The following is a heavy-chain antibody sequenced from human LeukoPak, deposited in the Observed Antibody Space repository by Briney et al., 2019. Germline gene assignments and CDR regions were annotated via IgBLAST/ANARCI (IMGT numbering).Heavy chain of an antibody. J-gene: IGHJ4*02. CDR1: GFTFSTYG. V-gene: IGHV3-48*04. Sequence: GGSLRLSCAASGFTFSTYGMNWVRQAPGKGLEWISYISSDNSIIYYADSVKGRFTISRDNAKNSLHLQMNSLRAEDTAVYYCTSLGFDPDYWGQGTLVSVSS. CDR3: TSLGFDPDY. CDR2: ISSDNSII. D-gene: IGHD3-9*01.